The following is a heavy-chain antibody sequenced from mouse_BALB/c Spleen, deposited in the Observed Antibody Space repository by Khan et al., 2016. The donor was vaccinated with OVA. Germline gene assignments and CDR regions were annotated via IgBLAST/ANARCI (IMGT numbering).Heavy chain of an antibody. CDR2: INTYTGEP. CDR1: GYTFTNYG. D-gene: IGHD2-2*01. V-gene: IGHV9-3-1*01. Sequence: QIQLVQSGPELKKPGETVKISCKASGYTFTNYGMNWVKQPPGKGLKWMGWINTYTGEPTYVDDLKGRFAFSLETSASTAYLQINNLKNEDTATYFGARGYWYFDVWGAGTTVTVSS. CDR3: ARGYWYFDV. J-gene: IGHJ1*01.